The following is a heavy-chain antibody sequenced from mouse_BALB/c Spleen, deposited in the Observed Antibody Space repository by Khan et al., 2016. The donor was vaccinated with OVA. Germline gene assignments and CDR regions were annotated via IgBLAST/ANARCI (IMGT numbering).Heavy chain of an antibody. V-gene: IGHV2-6*02. CDR1: GFSLTTYG. D-gene: IGHD2-3*01. Sequence: VELVESGPGLVAPSQSLSITCTVSGFSLTTYGVHWVRQPPGKGLEWLVVIWSDGSTNYNSVLKSRLSISKDNSKSQVFLKMNSLQTDDTAMYYCARWFDGYSSLYAMDYWGQGTSVTVS. J-gene: IGHJ4*01. CDR3: ARWFDGYSSLYAMDY. CDR2: IWSDGST.